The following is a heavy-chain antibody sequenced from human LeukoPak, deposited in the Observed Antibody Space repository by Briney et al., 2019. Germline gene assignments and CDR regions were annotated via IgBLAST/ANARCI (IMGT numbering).Heavy chain of an antibody. V-gene: IGHV1-18*01. CDR2: LSSRDGYA. J-gene: IGHJ4*02. CDR1: GYTFTTYG. D-gene: IGHD2-21*02. Sequence: ASVKVSCKASGYTFTTYGFNWVRQAPGQGLEWIGWLSSRDGYAKYAEKFQGRVTMTTDTSTSTANLELRSLRSDDTAMYYCVRGAWGDVIDYWGQGTLVTVSS. CDR3: VRGAWGDVIDY.